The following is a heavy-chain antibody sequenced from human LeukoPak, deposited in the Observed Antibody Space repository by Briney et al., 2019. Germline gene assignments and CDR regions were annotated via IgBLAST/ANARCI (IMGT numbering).Heavy chain of an antibody. CDR2: INPDGSQK. D-gene: IGHD5-24*01. J-gene: IGHJ4*02. CDR1: GFSFSGSW. CDR3: AAWTDRGYNF. Sequence: GESLRLSCAASGFSFSGSWMNWVRQAPGKGLEWVANINPDGSQKRFVDSVMGRFTMSRDNAKNSLYLQMNSLRSEDTAVFYCAAWTDRGYNFWGQGTPVTVSS. V-gene: IGHV3-7*01.